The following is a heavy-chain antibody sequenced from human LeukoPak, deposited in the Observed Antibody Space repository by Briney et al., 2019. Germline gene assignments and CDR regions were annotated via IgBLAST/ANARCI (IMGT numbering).Heavy chain of an antibody. J-gene: IGHJ6*02. V-gene: IGHV3-7*01. Sequence: PGGSLRLSCAASGFTFSNYWMSWVRQAPGKGLEWVANIKQDGSEKYYVDSVKGRFTISRDNAKNSLYLQMHSLRDEDTALYYCARDGSRRYANYYYALDVWGQGTTVSVSS. D-gene: IGHD3-10*01. CDR3: ARDGSRRYANYYYALDV. CDR2: IKQDGSEK. CDR1: GFTFSNYW.